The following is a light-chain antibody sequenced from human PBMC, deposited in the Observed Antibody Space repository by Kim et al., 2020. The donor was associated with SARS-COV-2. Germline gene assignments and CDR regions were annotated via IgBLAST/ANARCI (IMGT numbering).Light chain of an antibody. CDR2: DVH. V-gene: IGLV2-8*01. CDR3: ASYAGGGDVQ. J-gene: IGLJ3*02. Sequence: GQSFTISCPGTSSDTIFYNYVSWYQQHPGKAPKLILFDVHKRPSGVPDRFSGSKSGSTASLTVSGLQLEDEAHYFCASYAGGGDVQFGGGTQLTVL. CDR1: SSDTIFYNY.